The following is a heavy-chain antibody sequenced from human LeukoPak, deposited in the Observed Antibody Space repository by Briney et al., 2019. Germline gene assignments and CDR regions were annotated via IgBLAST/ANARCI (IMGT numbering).Heavy chain of an antibody. Sequence: GGSLRLSYAASGFTFSSYAMHWVRQAPGKGLEWVAVISYDGSNKYYADSVKGRFTISRDNSKNTLYLQMNSLRAEDTAVYYCARETVLRFSIRAFDIWGQGTMVTVSS. CDR3: ARETVLRFSIRAFDI. V-gene: IGHV3-30-3*01. CDR1: GFTFSSYA. J-gene: IGHJ3*02. CDR2: ISYDGSNK. D-gene: IGHD3-3*01.